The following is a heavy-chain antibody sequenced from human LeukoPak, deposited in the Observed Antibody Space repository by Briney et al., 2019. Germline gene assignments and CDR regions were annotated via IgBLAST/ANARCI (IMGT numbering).Heavy chain of an antibody. CDR1: GGSISSYY. D-gene: IGHD3-22*01. V-gene: IGHV4-59*08. CDR2: IYYSGST. CDR3: ARRFDDSSGYYLFDY. Sequence: PSETLSLTCTVSGGSISSYYWSWIRQPPGKGLEWIGYIYYSGSTNYNPSLKSRVTISVDTSENQFSLKLSSVTAADTAVYYCARRFDDSSGYYLFDYWGQGTLVTVSS. J-gene: IGHJ4*02.